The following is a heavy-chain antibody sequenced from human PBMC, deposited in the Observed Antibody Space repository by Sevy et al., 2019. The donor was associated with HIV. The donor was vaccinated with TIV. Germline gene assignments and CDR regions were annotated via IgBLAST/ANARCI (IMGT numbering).Heavy chain of an antibody. CDR3: ARGPLFSPEYCSGGTCPTIDY. Sequence: SETLSLTCAVSGVSFSDYYWAWIRQPPGKGLEWIGEVSQRGSANYTPSLRSRVIMSLDTSNNHFSLKLTSVTAADTAVYYCARGPLFSPEYCSGGTCPTIDYWSQGTLVTVSS. D-gene: IGHD2-15*01. J-gene: IGHJ4*02. V-gene: IGHV4-34*01. CDR2: VSQRGSA. CDR1: GVSFSDYY.